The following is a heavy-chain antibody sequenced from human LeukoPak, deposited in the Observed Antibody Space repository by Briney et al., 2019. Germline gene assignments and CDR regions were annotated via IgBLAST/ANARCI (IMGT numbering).Heavy chain of an antibody. CDR2: IYTSGVT. V-gene: IGHV4-4*07. CDR3: AREWTSGDGSGYPYYFDY. CDR1: GGSKSSFY. J-gene: IGHJ4*02. Sequence: SETLSLTCTVSGGSKSSFYWDWIRQPAGKGLQWIGRIYTSGVTNYNPSLKSRVIMSVDTSKNQFSLKLSSVTAADTAVYYCAREWTSGDGSGYPYYFDYWGLGTLVTVSS. D-gene: IGHD3-22*01.